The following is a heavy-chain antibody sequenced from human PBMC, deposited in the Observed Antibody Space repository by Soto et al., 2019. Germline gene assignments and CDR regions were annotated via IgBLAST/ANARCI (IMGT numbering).Heavy chain of an antibody. V-gene: IGHV3-9*01. D-gene: IGHD1-26*01. J-gene: IGHJ6*02. CDR1: GFTFDDYA. CDR2: ISWNSGSI. Sequence: EVQLVESGGGLVQPGRSLRLSCAASGFTFDDYAMHWVRQAPGKGLEWVSGISWNSGSIGYADSVKGRFTISRDNAKNSLYLQMNSLRDEDTALYYCAKDRGIVGATNYYYYGMDVWGQGTTVTVSS. CDR3: AKDRGIVGATNYYYYGMDV.